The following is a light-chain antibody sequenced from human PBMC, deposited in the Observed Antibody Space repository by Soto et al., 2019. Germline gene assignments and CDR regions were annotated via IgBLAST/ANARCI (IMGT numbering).Light chain of an antibody. CDR3: ATWDDSLSGHVV. J-gene: IGLJ2*01. Sequence: QSVLTQPPSASGTPGQRVTISCSGGATNIGRNHVYWYQQFPGVAPRLLIYRNNQRPSGVPDRISGSKSGTSASLAISGLRSEEEADYYCATWDDSLSGHVVFGGGTKLTVL. V-gene: IGLV1-47*01. CDR1: ATNIGRNH. CDR2: RNN.